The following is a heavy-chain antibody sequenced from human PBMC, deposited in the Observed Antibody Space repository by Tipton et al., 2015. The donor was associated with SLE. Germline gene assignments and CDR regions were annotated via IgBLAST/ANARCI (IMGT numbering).Heavy chain of an antibody. J-gene: IGHJ4*02. V-gene: IGHV4-4*09. Sequence: LRLSCTVSGGSISSYYWSWIRQPPGQGLEWIGYIYTSGSTNYNPSLKSRVTISVDTSKNQFSLKLSSVTAADTAVYYCAREDSSSCIDYWGQGTLVTVSS. CDR3: AREDSSSCIDY. CDR1: GGSISSYY. D-gene: IGHD6-13*01. CDR2: IYTSGST.